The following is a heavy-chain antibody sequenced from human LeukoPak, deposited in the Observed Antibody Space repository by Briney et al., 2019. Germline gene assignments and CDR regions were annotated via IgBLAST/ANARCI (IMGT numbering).Heavy chain of an antibody. D-gene: IGHD6-13*01. Sequence: GGSLRLSCAASGFTFSNAWMSWVRQAPGKGLEWVGRIKSKIDGGTTDYAAPVKGRFTISRDDSKNTLYLQMDSLKTEDTAVYYCTTRAAVFDYWGQGTLVTVSS. V-gene: IGHV3-15*01. CDR2: IKSKIDGGTT. J-gene: IGHJ4*02. CDR1: GFTFSNAW. CDR3: TTRAAVFDY.